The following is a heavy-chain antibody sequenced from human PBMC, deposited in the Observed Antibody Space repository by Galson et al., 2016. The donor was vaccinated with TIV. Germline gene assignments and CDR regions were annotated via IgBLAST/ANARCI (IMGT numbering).Heavy chain of an antibody. Sequence: SVKVSCKVSGNSLNESVIHWVRQAPGKGLEWMGGFDPEVAKTVYAQKLQDRVTMAADTSTNTAYMELGILRFEDTAVYYCATVAWFPGLSLDTWGQGTLVTVSS. CDR3: ATVAWFPGLSLDT. J-gene: IGHJ5*02. CDR1: GNSLNESV. V-gene: IGHV1-24*01. D-gene: IGHD2/OR15-2a*01. CDR2: FDPEVAKT.